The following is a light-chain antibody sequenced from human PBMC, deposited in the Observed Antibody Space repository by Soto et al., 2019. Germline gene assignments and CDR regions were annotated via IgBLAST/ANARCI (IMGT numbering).Light chain of an antibody. CDR3: AAWDDSLNGYI. J-gene: IGLJ1*01. CDR2: SNN. Sequence: QSVLTQPPSASGTPGQRVTISCSGSSSNIGSNTVNWYQQLPGTAPKLLIYSNNQRPSGVPDRFSGSKSGTSASLAISGLXSEDEAVYYCAAWDDSLNGYIFGTGTKV. CDR1: SSNIGSNT. V-gene: IGLV1-44*01.